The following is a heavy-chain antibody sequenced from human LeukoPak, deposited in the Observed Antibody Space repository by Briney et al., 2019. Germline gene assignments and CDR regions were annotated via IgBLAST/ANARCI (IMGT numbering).Heavy chain of an antibody. D-gene: IGHD6-6*01. V-gene: IGHV1-24*01. J-gene: IGHJ4*02. CDR3: NASPYGSSSRHDDY. CDR2: FDPEDGET. CDR1: GYTLTELS. Sequence: ASVKVSCKVSGYTLTELSMHWVRQAPGKGLEWMGGFDPEDGETIYAQKFQGRVTMTEDTSTDTAYMELNSLRSEDTGVYYCNASPYGSSSRHDDYWGQGTLVTVSS.